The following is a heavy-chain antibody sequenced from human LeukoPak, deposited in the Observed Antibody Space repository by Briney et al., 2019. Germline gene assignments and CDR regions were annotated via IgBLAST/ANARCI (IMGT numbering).Heavy chain of an antibody. Sequence: PGGSLRLSCAASGFTVSSKYMSWVRQAPGKGLEWVSVIYSGGSTYYADSVKGRFTISRDNSKNTLYLQMNSLRAEDTAVYYCARDKVYYYDSSGYSYYWYFDLWGRGTLVTVSS. CDR3: ARDKVYYYDSSGYSYYWYFDL. V-gene: IGHV3-66*01. J-gene: IGHJ2*01. D-gene: IGHD3-22*01. CDR1: GFTVSSKY. CDR2: IYSGGST.